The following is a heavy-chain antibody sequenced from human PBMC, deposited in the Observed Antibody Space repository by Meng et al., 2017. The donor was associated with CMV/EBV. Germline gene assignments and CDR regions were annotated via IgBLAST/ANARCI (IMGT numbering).Heavy chain of an antibody. CDR2: FSGSGGST. D-gene: IGHD2-2*01. V-gene: IGHV3-23*01. CDR1: GFTFSSYA. Sequence: GESLKISCAASGFTFSSYAMSWVRQAPGKGLEWVSAFSGSGGSTYYADSVKGRFTISRANSKNTLYLQMNSLRAEDTAVYYCAKDRGKSPDDNCSSTSCYYYYYGMDVWGQGTTVTVSS. J-gene: IGHJ6*02. CDR3: AKDRGKSPDDNCSSTSCYYYYYGMDV.